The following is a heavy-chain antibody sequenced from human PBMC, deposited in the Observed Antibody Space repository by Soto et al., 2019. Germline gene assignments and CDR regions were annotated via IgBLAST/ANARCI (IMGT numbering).Heavy chain of an antibody. CDR2: INSDGSST. V-gene: IGHV3-74*01. CDR1: GFTFSNYW. Sequence: GGSLRLCCAASGFTFSNYWMHWVRQAPGKGLVWVSRINSDGSSTPYADSVKGRITISRDNAKNTLFLQMNSLRAEDTAVYYSATPRGFCGDDSCPGHNYYMDVWVKGTTVTLSS. J-gene: IGHJ6*03. CDR3: ATPRGFCGDDSCPGHNYYMDV. D-gene: IGHD2-21*01.